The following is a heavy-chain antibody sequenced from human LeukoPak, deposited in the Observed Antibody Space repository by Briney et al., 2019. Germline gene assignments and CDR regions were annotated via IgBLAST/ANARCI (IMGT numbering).Heavy chain of an antibody. V-gene: IGHV4-59*08. CDR2: IYYSGST. J-gene: IGHJ4*02. CDR3: ARTSSWGSTAPFDY. D-gene: IGHD7-27*01. CDR1: GGSISSYY. Sequence: SETLSLTCTVSGGSISSYYWSWIRQPPGKGLEWIGYIYYSGSTYYNPSLKSRVTISVDTSKNQFSLKLSSVTAVDTAVYYCARTSSWGSTAPFDYWGQGTLVTVSS.